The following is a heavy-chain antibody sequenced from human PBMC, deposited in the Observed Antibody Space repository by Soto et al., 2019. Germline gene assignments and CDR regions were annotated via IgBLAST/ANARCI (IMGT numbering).Heavy chain of an antibody. Sequence: EVQLLESGGGSVQPGGSLRLSCAASEFSLINYAMSWVRQAPGKGLEWVSDISGSSGTTFYAGSVKGRFTISRDKSKNTLYLQMNSLRAEDTAVYYCARSPGYSSNWRPTPLDYWGQGVLVTVSS. D-gene: IGHD6-13*01. V-gene: IGHV3-23*01. CDR3: ARSPGYSSNWRPTPLDY. J-gene: IGHJ4*02. CDR2: ISGSSGTT. CDR1: EFSLINYA.